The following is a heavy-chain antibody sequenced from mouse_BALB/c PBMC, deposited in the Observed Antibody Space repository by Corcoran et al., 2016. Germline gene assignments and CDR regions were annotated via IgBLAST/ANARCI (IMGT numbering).Heavy chain of an antibody. CDR2: INPNNGGT. J-gene: IGHJ3*01. CDR1: GYTFTDYN. CDR3: ARLYIAWFAY. V-gene: IGHV1-18*01. D-gene: IGHD1-3*01. Sequence: EVLLQQSGPELVKPGASVKIPCKASGYTFTDYNMDWVKQSHGKSLEWIGDINPNNGGTIYNQKFKGKATLTVDKSSSTAYMELRSLTSEDTAVYYCARLYIAWFAYWGQGTLVTVSA.